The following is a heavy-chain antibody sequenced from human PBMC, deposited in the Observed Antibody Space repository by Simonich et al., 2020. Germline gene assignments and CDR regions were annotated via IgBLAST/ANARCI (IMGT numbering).Heavy chain of an antibody. CDR2: FDPEDGET. V-gene: IGHV1-24*01. CDR1: GYTLTELS. Sequence: VHGGAEVKKPGASVKVSCKVSGYTLTELSMHWVRQAPGKGLEWMGGFDPEDGETIYAQKFQGRVTMTEDTSTDTAYMELSSLRSEDTAVYYCTRFDYYGSGSYYFDYWGQGTLVTVSS. CDR3: TRFDYYGSGSYYFDY. D-gene: IGHD3-10*01. J-gene: IGHJ4*02.